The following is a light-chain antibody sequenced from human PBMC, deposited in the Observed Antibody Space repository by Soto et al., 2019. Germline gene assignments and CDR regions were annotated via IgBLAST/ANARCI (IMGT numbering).Light chain of an antibody. CDR3: QQYKDWPTT. J-gene: IGKJ1*01. CDR1: QSVSTT. Sequence: EIVMTQSPATLSVSRGQRASLSCRASQSVSTTVAWYHQKPGQAPRXIVYGASTRATGIPARFSGSGDGTDFTLTITSLQSEDFGVYFCQQYKDWPTTFGQGTKVDIK. CDR2: GAS. V-gene: IGKV3-15*01.